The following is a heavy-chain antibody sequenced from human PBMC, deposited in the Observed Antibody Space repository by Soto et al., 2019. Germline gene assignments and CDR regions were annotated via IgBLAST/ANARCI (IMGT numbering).Heavy chain of an antibody. J-gene: IGHJ3*02. Sequence: PGGSLRLSCAASGFTFSSYSMNWVRQAPGKGLEWVSSISSSSSYIYYADSVKGRFTISRDNAKNSLYLQMNSLRAEDTAVYYCASESVYCSSTSCYTGYSRTHAFDIWGPGTMVIVSS. CDR1: GFTFSSYS. V-gene: IGHV3-21*01. CDR3: ASESVYCSSTSCYTGYSRTHAFDI. D-gene: IGHD2-2*02. CDR2: ISSSSSYI.